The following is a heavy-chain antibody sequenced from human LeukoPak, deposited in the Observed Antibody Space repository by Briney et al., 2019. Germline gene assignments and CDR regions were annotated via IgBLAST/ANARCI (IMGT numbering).Heavy chain of an antibody. CDR3: ASVPGWQQLVQGWFDP. CDR2: FSYRGNT. D-gene: IGHD6-13*01. V-gene: IGHV4-39*07. CDR1: GGSIRSSSYY. Sequence: SETLSLTCTVSGGSIRSSSYYWGWIRQPPGKGLEWIGSFSYRGNTYYNPSLKSRVTISVDTSKNQFSLEVSSVTAADTAVYYCASVPGWQQLVQGWFDPWGQGTLVTVSS. J-gene: IGHJ5*02.